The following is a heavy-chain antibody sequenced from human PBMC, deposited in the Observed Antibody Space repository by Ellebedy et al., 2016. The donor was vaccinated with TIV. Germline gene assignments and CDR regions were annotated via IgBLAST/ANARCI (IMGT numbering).Heavy chain of an antibody. Sequence: ASVKVSCKASGYTFTGYYMHWVRQAPGQGPEWMGWLRPSDGTTKYAQKFQGRVTMTRDTSISTGYMELSGLKSDDTAVYYCAALPYISTSSAYWGQGTLVTVSS. CDR3: AALPYISTSSAY. D-gene: IGHD6-13*01. CDR2: LRPSDGTT. CDR1: GYTFTGYY. V-gene: IGHV1-2*02. J-gene: IGHJ4*02.